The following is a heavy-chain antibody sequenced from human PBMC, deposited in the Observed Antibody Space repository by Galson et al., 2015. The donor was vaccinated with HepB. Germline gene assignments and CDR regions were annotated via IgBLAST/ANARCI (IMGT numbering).Heavy chain of an antibody. CDR3: TRDIPKWKKYESSSFDY. J-gene: IGHJ4*02. CDR2: INEDGSST. D-gene: IGHD3-22*01. CDR1: GFTFSDYFMYW. Sequence: LRLSCATSGFTFSDYFMYWMQWVRQAPGKGLLWVARINEDGSSTTYADSVRGRFTVSRDNAKNTVYLEMNSVRAEDTATYFCTRDIPKWKKYESSSFDYWGQGTVVKVSS. V-gene: IGHV3-74*01.